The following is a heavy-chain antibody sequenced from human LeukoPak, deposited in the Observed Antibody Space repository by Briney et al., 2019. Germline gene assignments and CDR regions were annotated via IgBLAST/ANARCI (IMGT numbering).Heavy chain of an antibody. V-gene: IGHV3-21*01. CDR3: AREGPYDFWSGYPEAFDI. D-gene: IGHD3-3*01. J-gene: IGHJ3*02. CDR2: ISSSSSYI. Sequence: PGGSLRLSCAASGFTVGSNYMSWVRQAPGKGLEWVSSISSSSSYIYYADSVKGRFTISRDNAKNSLYLQMNSLRAEDTAVYYCAREGPYDFWSGYPEAFDIWGQGTMVTVSS. CDR1: GFTVGSNY.